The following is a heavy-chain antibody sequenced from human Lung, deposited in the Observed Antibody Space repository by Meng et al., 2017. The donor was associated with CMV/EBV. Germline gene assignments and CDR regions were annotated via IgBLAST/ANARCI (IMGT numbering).Heavy chain of an antibody. CDR3: ARAFGGTIFGVVNYYYGMDV. D-gene: IGHD3-3*01. CDR2: INHSGCT. CDR1: GGSFSGYY. Sequence: LRFXCAVYGGSFSGYYWSGIRQPPGKGLAWIGEINHSGCTNYNPSLKSRVTISVDTSKNQFSLKLSSVTAADTAVYYCARAFGGTIFGVVNYYYGMDVWGKETXVTVSS. V-gene: IGHV4-34*01. J-gene: IGHJ6*04.